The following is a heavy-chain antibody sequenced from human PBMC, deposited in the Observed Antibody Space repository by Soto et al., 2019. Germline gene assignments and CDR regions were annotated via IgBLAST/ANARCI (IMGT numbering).Heavy chain of an antibody. CDR2: IIPIFGTA. V-gene: IGHV1-69*13. CDR3: ASPARDYDFWSGYSFDI. J-gene: IGHJ3*02. Sequence: SVKVSCKASGGTFSSYAISWVRQAPGQGLEWMGGIIPIFGTANYAQKFQGRVTITADESTSTAYMELSSLRSEDTAVYYCASPARDYDFWSGYSFDIWGQGTMVTVSS. CDR1: GGTFSSYA. D-gene: IGHD3-3*01.